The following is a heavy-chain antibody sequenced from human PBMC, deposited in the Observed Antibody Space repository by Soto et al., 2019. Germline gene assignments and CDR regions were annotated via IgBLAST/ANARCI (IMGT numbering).Heavy chain of an antibody. CDR3: ARRRGLAARPQHLDH. CDR2: ISYDGKEK. D-gene: IGHD6-6*01. CDR1: GFLFSGYA. J-gene: IGHJ4*02. V-gene: IGHV3-30*04. Sequence: QVQLVESGGGVVQPGGSLRLSCATSGFLFSGYAMHWVRQTPGKGLEWVAVISYDGKEKYYADSAEGRFTISRESSGVTLYLQMSSLRVEDTAVYYCARRRGLAARPQHLDHWGQGTLVTVSS.